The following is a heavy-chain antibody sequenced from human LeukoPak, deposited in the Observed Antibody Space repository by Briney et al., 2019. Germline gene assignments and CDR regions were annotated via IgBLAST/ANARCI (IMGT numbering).Heavy chain of an antibody. CDR3: ARDRSRWELLDFDY. J-gene: IGHJ4*02. CDR2: IWYDGSNK. Sequence: GRSLRLSCAASGFTFSSYGMHWVRQAPGKGLEWVAVIWYDGSNKYYADSVKGRFTISRDNSKNTLYLQMNSLRAEDTAVYYCARDRSRWELLDFDYWGQGTLVAVSS. CDR1: GFTFSSYG. V-gene: IGHV3-33*01. D-gene: IGHD1-26*01.